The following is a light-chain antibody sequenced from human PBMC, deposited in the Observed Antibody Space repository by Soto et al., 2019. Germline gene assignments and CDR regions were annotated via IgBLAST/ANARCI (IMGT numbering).Light chain of an antibody. CDR2: GAS. Sequence: EIVLTQSPGTLSLSPGERATLSCRASQSVSSSYLAWYQQKPGQAPRLLIYGASSRATGIPDRFSGSGSGTDFNLTISRLEPEDFAVYYCQQYGSSPPWTFGKGTKVDI. CDR3: QQYGSSPPWT. V-gene: IGKV3-20*01. J-gene: IGKJ1*01. CDR1: QSVSSSY.